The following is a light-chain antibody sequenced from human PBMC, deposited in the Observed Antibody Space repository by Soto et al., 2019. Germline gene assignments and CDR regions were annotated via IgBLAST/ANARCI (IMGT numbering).Light chain of an antibody. CDR2: GAS. CDR3: QQTNIFPWT. CDR1: QVINNW. J-gene: IGKJ1*01. V-gene: IGKV1-12*02. Sequence: DIQVTQSPSSVSASVGDRVTITCRACQVINNWLAWYQQKPGKAPEVLISGASSLQSGVPSRFSGSGSGTDFTLTINSLQPEDFATDYCQQTNIFPWTFGQGTKVEIK.